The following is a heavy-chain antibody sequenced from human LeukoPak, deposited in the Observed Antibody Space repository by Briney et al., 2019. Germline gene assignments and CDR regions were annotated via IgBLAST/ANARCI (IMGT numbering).Heavy chain of an antibody. CDR2: IHSSENT. D-gene: IGHD2-21*01. V-gene: IGHV4-39*01. CDR3: ASPSAKCYFCFDY. J-gene: IGHJ4*02. CDR1: GGSLNSTTYY. Sequence: SETLSLTYTVSGGSLNSTTYYWGWIRQPPGKGLEWIGTIHSSENTYYNPSLRSRVAISVETSKNQFSLKVTSVTASDTAVYYCASPSAKCYFCFDYWGQGTLITVSS.